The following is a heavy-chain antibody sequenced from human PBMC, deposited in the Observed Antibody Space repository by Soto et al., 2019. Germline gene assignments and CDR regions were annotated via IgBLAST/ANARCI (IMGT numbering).Heavy chain of an antibody. CDR2: IIPIFGTA. J-gene: IGHJ6*02. D-gene: IGHD3-3*01. Sequence: QVQLVQSGAEVKKPGSSVKVSCKASGGTFSSYAISWVRQAPGQGLEWMGGIIPIFGTANYAQKFQGRVTITADDSTSTAYMELSSLRSEDTAVYYCASTGSDDFWGLSGYYYYGMDVWGQGTTVTVSS. V-gene: IGHV1-69*01. CDR1: GGTFSSYA. CDR3: ASTGSDDFWGLSGYYYYGMDV.